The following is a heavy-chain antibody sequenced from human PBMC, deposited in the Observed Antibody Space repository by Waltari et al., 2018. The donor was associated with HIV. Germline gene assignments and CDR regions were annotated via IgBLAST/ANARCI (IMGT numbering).Heavy chain of an antibody. J-gene: IGHJ4*02. CDR1: GFNFDNYG. V-gene: IGHV3-20*04. CDR3: ARGAFGETDY. Sequence: EVQLVESGGGVARPGWTLRLSCTGSGFNFDNYGMSWVRQVPGKGLEWVAGINFHVNVTGHGDSVKGRFTIFRDNAKKSVYLQMNSLRIEDTALYYCARGAFGETDYWGQGTLVTVVS. D-gene: IGHD3-10*01. CDR2: INFHVNVT.